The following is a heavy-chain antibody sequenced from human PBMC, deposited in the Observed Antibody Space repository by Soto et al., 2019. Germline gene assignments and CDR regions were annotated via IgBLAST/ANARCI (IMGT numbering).Heavy chain of an antibody. CDR3: ASHRLGGWFDP. CDR1: GFTFSSYS. V-gene: IGHV3-21*01. D-gene: IGHD3-16*01. J-gene: IGHJ5*02. Sequence: GGSLRLSCAASGFTFSSYSMNWVRQAPGKGLEWVSSISSSSSYIYYADSVKGRFTISRDNAKNSLYLQMNSLRAEDTAVYYCASHRLGGWFDPWGQGTLVTVSS. CDR2: ISSSSSYI.